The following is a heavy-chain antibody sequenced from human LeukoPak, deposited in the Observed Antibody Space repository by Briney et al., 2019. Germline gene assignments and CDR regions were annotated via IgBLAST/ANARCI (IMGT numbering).Heavy chain of an antibody. V-gene: IGHV3-72*01. CDR1: GFIFSDHY. J-gene: IGHJ3*02. D-gene: IGHD1-26*01. CDR3: ASPVGATTVRAFDI. CDR2: TRNEANIYTT. Sequence: GGSLRLSCAASGFIFSDHYMDWVRQAPGKGLEWVGRTRNEANIYTTKYAASVKGRFTTSRDDSKNSLYLQMNSLKTEDTAVYYCASPVGATTVRAFDIWGQGTMVTVSS.